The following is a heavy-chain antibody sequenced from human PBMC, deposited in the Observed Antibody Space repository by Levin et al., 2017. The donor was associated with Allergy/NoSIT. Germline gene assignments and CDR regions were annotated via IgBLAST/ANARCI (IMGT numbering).Heavy chain of an antibody. Sequence: ASVKVSCKASGYTFTGYYMHWVRQAPGQGLEWMGWINPNSGGTNYAQKFQGWVTMTRDTSISTAYMELSRLRSDDTAVYYCARGGGLGRELPVARDNYYYGMDVWGQGTTVTVSS. CDR1: GYTFTGYY. CDR2: INPNSGGT. V-gene: IGHV1-2*04. CDR3: ARGGGLGRELPVARDNYYYGMDV. D-gene: IGHD1-26*01. J-gene: IGHJ6*02.